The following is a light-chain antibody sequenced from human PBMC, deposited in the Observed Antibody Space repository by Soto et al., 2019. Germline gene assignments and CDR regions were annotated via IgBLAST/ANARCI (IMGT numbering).Light chain of an antibody. CDR2: EVS. CDR3: SSYAGSNNSLYV. Sequence: QSALTQPPSASGSPGQSVTISCTGTSSDVGGYNYVSWYQQHPGKAPTLMIYEVSKRPSGVATRFSGSKSGNTASLTVSGLQHAEEADYYYSSYAGSNNSLYVFGTGTKLTVL. V-gene: IGLV2-8*01. J-gene: IGLJ1*01. CDR1: SSDVGGYNY.